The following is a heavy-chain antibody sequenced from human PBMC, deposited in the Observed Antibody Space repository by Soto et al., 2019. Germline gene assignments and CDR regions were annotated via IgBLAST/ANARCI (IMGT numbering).Heavy chain of an antibody. D-gene: IGHD2-15*01. CDR3: ARDPIYSDRFAGIFDR. Sequence: SETLCLTCTVSGGSISRGDYYWSWIRQPPGKGLEWIGYIYYSGSTYYNPSLKSLVTISIDTSKNQFSLTLSYVTAADTAVYYCARDPIYSDRFAGIFDRWGQGTLVTVSS. CDR1: GGSISRGDYY. CDR2: IYYSGST. V-gene: IGHV4-30-4*01. J-gene: IGHJ4*02.